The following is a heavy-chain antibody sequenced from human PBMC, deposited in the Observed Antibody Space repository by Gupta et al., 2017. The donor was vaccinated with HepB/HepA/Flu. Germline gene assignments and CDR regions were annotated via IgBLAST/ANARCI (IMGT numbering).Heavy chain of an antibody. V-gene: IGHV3-30-3*01. CDR2: ISYDGSNK. Sequence: VAVISYDGSNKYYADSVKGRFTISRDNSKNTLYLQMNSLRAEDTAVYYCARNGRKQLVPERYFDYWGQGTLVTVSS. J-gene: IGHJ4*02. CDR3: ARNGRKQLVPERYFDY. D-gene: IGHD6-6*01.